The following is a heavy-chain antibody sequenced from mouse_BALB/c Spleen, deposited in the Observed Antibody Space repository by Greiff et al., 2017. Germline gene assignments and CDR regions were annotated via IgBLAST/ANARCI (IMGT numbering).Heavy chain of an antibody. Sequence: EVQVVESGGGLVKPGGSLKLSCAASGFTFSDYYMYWVRQTPEKRLEWVATISDGGSYTYYPDSVKGRFTISRDNAKNNLYLQMSSLKSEDTAMYYCARGGNVYAMDYWGQGTSVTVSS. V-gene: IGHV5-4*02. CDR2: ISDGGSYT. CDR3: ARGGNVYAMDY. D-gene: IGHD2-1*01. CDR1: GFTFSDYY. J-gene: IGHJ4*01.